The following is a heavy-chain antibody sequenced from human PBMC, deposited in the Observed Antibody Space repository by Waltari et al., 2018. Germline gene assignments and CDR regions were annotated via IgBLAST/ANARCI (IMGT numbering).Heavy chain of an antibody. CDR1: GFTFSGYW. J-gene: IGHJ4*02. D-gene: IGHD3-10*01. Sequence: DVLLVESGGGLVQPGGSLSLSCAASGFTFSGYWMTWVRQSPGKGPEWVANINQDGSERNYVDSVKGRFTVSRDNAKNLLYLQINSLRADDTAIYYCTRDRRGTPLFDYWGQGTLVTVSS. V-gene: IGHV3-7*03. CDR2: INQDGSER. CDR3: TRDRRGTPLFDY.